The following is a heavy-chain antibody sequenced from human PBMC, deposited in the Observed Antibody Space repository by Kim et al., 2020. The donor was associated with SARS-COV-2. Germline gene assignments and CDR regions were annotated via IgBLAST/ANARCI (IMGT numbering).Heavy chain of an antibody. CDR2: YGT. Sequence: YGTAYAASVKGRFTVSRDDSKSTAYLQMNSLRAGDTAIYYCIKSRGSSSDYWGRGTLVTVSS. D-gene: IGHD6-13*01. J-gene: IGHJ4*02. V-gene: IGHV3-73*01. CDR3: IKSRGSSSDY.